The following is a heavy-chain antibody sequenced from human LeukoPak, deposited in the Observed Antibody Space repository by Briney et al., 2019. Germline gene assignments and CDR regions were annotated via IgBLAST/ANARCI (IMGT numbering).Heavy chain of an antibody. V-gene: IGHV3-9*01. D-gene: IGHD2-2*01. CDR2: ISWNSGSI. J-gene: IGHJ6*03. CDR1: GFTFYDYA. CDR3: AKEGLSSTPYMDV. Sequence: GGSLRLSCAASGFTFYDYAMHWVRQAPGKGLEGVSGISWNSGSIVYADSVKGRFTISRDNAKNSLYLQMNSLRAEDTALYYCAKEGLSSTPYMDVWGKGTTVTVSS.